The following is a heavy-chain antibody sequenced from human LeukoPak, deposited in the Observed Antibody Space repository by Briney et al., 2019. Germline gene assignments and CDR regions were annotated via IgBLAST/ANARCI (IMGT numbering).Heavy chain of an antibody. D-gene: IGHD3-10*01. CDR1: GFSLSTGGMC. Sequence: RESGPALVKPTQTLTLTCTFSGFSLSTGGMCVSWIRQPPGKALEWLALIDWDDDKYYSPSLKTRLTIPKDSSKNQVVLTMTNMDPVDTATYYCARMGRPTKWFGDTMDYYGMDVWGKGTTVTVSS. CDR3: ARMGRPTKWFGDTMDYYGMDV. J-gene: IGHJ6*04. CDR2: IDWDDDK. V-gene: IGHV2-70*01.